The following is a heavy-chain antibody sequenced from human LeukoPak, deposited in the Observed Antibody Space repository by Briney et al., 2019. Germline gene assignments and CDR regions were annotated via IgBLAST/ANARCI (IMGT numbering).Heavy chain of an antibody. V-gene: IGHV3-73*01. D-gene: IGHD2-15*01. J-gene: IGHJ4*02. CDR3: MVYGGVAATTFDY. Sequence: GSLRLSCAASGFTFSGSAMHWVRQASGKGLEWVGRIRSKANSYATAYAASVKGRFTISRDDSKNTAYLQMNSLKTEDTAVYYCMVYGGVAATTFDYWGQGTLVTVSS. CDR2: IRSKANSYAT. CDR1: GFTFSGSA.